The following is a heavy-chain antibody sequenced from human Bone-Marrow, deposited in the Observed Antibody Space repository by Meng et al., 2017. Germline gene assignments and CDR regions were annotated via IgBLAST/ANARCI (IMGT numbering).Heavy chain of an antibody. Sequence: GESLKISCAASGFTFSSYEMNWVRQAPGKGLEWVSYISSSGSTIYYADSVKGRFTISRDNAKNSLYLQMNSLRAEDTALYYCARDSYCSGGSCYLPLDYWGQGTLVTVSS. CDR2: ISSSGSTI. D-gene: IGHD2-15*01. CDR1: GFTFSSYE. J-gene: IGHJ4*02. V-gene: IGHV3-48*03. CDR3: ARDSYCSGGSCYLPLDY.